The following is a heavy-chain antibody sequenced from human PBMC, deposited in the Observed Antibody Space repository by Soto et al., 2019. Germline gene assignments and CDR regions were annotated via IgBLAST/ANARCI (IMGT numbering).Heavy chain of an antibody. CDR2: INHSGST. V-gene: IGHV4-34*01. D-gene: IGHD3-22*01. Sequence: TLSLTCAVYGGSFSGYYWSWIRQPPGKGLEWIGEINHSGSTNYNPSLKSRVTISVDTSKNQFSLKLSSVTAADTAVYYCARPYYYDRSGYRASDYWGQGTLVTFSS. CDR1: GGSFSGYY. CDR3: ARPYYYDRSGYRASDY. J-gene: IGHJ4*02.